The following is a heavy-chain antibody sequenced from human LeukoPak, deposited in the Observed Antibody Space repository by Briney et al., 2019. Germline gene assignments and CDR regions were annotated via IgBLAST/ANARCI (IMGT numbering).Heavy chain of an antibody. V-gene: IGHV1-18*01. CDR3: ARVIGYSYEKNDAFDI. D-gene: IGHD5-18*01. J-gene: IGHJ3*02. Sequence: EASVKVSCKASGYTFTSYGISWVRQAPGQGLEWMGWISGYNGNTNYAQKLQGRVTMTTDTSTSTAYMELRSLRSDDTAVYYCARVIGYSYEKNDAFDIWGQGTMVTVSS. CDR2: ISGYNGNT. CDR1: GYTFTSYG.